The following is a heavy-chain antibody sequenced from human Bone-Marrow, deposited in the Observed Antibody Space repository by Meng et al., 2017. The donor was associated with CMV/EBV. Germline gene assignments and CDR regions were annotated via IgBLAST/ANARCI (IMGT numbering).Heavy chain of an antibody. Sequence: SVKVSCKASGGTFSSYAINWVRQAPGQGLEWMGGIIPMFSTADYAQKFEGRVTITTDESTSTAYMEVTSLRSEDTAVYFCARAYCSSTTCYNRGYYVKGLDVWGQRTTVTVSS. D-gene: IGHD2-2*02. CDR1: GGTFSSYA. V-gene: IGHV1-69*05. J-gene: IGHJ6*02. CDR2: IIPMFSTA. CDR3: ARAYCSSTTCYNRGYYVKGLDV.